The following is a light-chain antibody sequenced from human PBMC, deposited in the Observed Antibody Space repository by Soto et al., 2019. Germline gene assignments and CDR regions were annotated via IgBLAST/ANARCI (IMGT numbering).Light chain of an antibody. CDR3: QQTYSAPWT. CDR1: QGVSIY. Sequence: DFQMTQSPSSLSASVGDRVTITCRASQGVSIYLNWYQQRPGKAPNLLIYAASGLQSGVPSRFSGSGSGTDFTLTISSQQPEDFATYYCQQTYSAPWTFGQGTKVEIK. CDR2: AAS. V-gene: IGKV1-39*01. J-gene: IGKJ1*01.